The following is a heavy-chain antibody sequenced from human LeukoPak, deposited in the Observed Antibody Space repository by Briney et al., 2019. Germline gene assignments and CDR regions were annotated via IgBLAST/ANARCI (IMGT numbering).Heavy chain of an antibody. J-gene: IGHJ5*02. Sequence: SETLSLTCTVSGGSISSSSYYWGWIRQPPGKGLGGIGGIYYSGSTYYNPSLKSRVTISVDTSKNQFSLKLSSVTAADTAVYYCASSDYDILTGYYYWFDPWGQGTLVTVSS. V-gene: IGHV4-39*01. CDR1: GGSISSSSYY. CDR3: ASSDYDILTGYYYWFDP. CDR2: IYYSGST. D-gene: IGHD3-9*01.